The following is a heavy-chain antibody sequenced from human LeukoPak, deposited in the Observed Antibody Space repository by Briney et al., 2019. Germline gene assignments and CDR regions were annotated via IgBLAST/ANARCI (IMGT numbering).Heavy chain of an antibody. CDR1: GFTFDDYA. CDR3: ARDQQNGYSSGWSFDS. D-gene: IGHD6-19*01. Sequence: PGGSLRLFCAASGFTFDDYAMHWVRQTPGKGLEWVSGISWNSGSIGYADSVKGRFTISRDNSKNTLYLQMNSLRPEDTAVYYCARDQQNGYSSGWSFDSWGQGTLVTVSS. CDR2: ISWNSGSI. V-gene: IGHV3-9*01. J-gene: IGHJ5*01.